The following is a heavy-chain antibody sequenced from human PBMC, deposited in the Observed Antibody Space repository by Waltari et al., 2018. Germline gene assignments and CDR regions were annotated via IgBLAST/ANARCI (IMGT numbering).Heavy chain of an antibody. J-gene: IGHJ6*02. Sequence: QVQLVESGGGVVLPGRSLRLPCEASEFTFSSYAMHWVRQAPGKGPEWVAVISYNARNIYYVDSVKGRFTISRDNSKKTLYLQMNSLRADDTAVYYCARDYCDRTNCHGMDVWGQGTTVTVSS. D-gene: IGHD3-22*01. CDR1: EFTFSSYA. CDR3: ARDYCDRTNCHGMDV. CDR2: ISYNARNI. V-gene: IGHV3-30*04.